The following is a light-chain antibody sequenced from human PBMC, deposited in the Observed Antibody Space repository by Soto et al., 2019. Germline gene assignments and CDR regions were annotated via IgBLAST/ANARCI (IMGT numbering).Light chain of an antibody. CDR2: KAS. CDR3: QQYNSYPGT. V-gene: IGKV1-5*03. CDR1: QSISSF. Sequence: DIQMTQSPSNLSASVGDRVTITCRASQSISSFFAWYQQKPGKAPKLLIYKASSLESGVPLRFSGSGSGTEFTLTISSLQPDDFATYHCQQYNSYPGTFGQGTKVEIK. J-gene: IGKJ1*01.